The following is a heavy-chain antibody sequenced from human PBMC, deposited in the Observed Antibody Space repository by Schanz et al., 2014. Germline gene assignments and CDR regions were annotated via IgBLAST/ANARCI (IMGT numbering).Heavy chain of an antibody. CDR2: ISAQTGDT. J-gene: IGHJ4*02. D-gene: IGHD5-12*01. CDR3: ARDFSAYVGNYFDY. CDR1: GYTFTAYG. V-gene: IGHV1-18*01. Sequence: QVQLVQSGAEVKKPGASVKVSCKASGYTFTAYGINWVRQAPGQGLEWIGWISAQTGDTRYAQKMQGRVTMTTDTSTSTSYMELTSLRFDDTAVYYCARDFSAYVGNYFDYWGQGTLVTVSS.